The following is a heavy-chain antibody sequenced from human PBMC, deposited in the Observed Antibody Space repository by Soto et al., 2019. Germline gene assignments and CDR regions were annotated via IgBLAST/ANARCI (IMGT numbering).Heavy chain of an antibody. CDR1: GFTVSSYH. CDR2: MYSDGNT. Sequence: GGSLRLSCAASGFTVSSYHMSWVRQAPAMGLEWVSVMYSDGNTYYADSVKGRFTISRDTPKNTLYLQMNSLRADDTAVYFCARSYYHDSSGFFDYWGQGTLVTVSS. CDR3: ARSYYHDSSGFFDY. D-gene: IGHD3-22*01. J-gene: IGHJ4*02. V-gene: IGHV3-53*01.